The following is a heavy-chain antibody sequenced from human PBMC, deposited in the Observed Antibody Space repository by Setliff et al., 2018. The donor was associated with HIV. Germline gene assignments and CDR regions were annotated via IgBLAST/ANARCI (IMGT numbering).Heavy chain of an antibody. Sequence: GESLKISCAASGFDFSAFSMNWVRQSPGKGLEWVSSISHSSRYIYYIDSLEGRFTVSRDNAKNLLFLRMNSLRAEDTAVYYCAKVALELKGDFCYMSVWGKGTTVTVSS. D-gene: IGHD1-7*01. CDR1: GFDFSAFS. CDR2: ISHSSRYI. CDR3: AKVALELKGDFCYMSV. J-gene: IGHJ6*04. V-gene: IGHV3-21*01.